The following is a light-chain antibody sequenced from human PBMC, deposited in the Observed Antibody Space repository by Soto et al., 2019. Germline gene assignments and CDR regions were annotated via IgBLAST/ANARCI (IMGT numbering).Light chain of an antibody. CDR3: SSYTSSSTPPYV. CDR2: DVS. Sequence: QSALTQPASGSGSPGQSITISCTGTSSDVGGYNYVSWYQQHPGKAPKLMIYDVSNRPSGVSNRFSGSKSGNTASLTISGLQAEDEADYYCSSYTSSSTPPYVFGTGTKVTVL. J-gene: IGLJ1*01. CDR1: SSDVGGYNY. V-gene: IGLV2-14*01.